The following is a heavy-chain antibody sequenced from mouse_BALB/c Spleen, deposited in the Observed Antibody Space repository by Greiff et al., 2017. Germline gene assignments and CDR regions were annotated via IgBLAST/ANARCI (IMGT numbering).Heavy chain of an antibody. CDR1: GYTFTSYT. Sequence: HVHLHQSFSELSIPGASLKMSCKSSGYTFTSYTMHWVKQRPGQFLEWIVYINPSSGYTNYNQKFKDKATLTADKSSSTAYMQLSSLTSEDSAVYYCAREDRYVYYFDYWGQGT. CDR3: AREDRYVYYFDY. J-gene: IGHJ2*01. D-gene: IGHD2-14*01. CDR2: INPSSGYT. V-gene: IGHV1-4*01.